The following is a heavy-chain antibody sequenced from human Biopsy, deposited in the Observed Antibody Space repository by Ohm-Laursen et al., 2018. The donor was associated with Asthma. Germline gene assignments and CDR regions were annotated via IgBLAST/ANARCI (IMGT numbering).Heavy chain of an antibody. CDR3: ARTYYDFLTGQVKDVFGV. Sequence: ATVKISCKASGYNFISFAIHWVRQAPGQRLEWMGWVNTGNGDTKYSQKFQGRVTVTRDTSASTAYMELRSLRSEDTATYYCARTYYDFLTGQVKDVFGVWGQGTMVAVSS. D-gene: IGHD3-9*01. J-gene: IGHJ3*01. V-gene: IGHV1-3*04. CDR1: GYNFISFA. CDR2: VNTGNGDT.